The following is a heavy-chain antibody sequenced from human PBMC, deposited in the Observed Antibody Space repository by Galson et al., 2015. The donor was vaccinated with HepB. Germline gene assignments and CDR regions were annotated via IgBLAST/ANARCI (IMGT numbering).Heavy chain of an antibody. J-gene: IGHJ3*02. CDR3: ARDLYYGSGSSAFDI. V-gene: IGHV3-30*04. Sequence: SLRLSCAASGFTFSSYAMHWVRQAPGKGLEWVAVISYDGSNKYYADSVKGRFTISRDNSKNTLYLQMNSLRAEDTAVYYCARDLYYGSGSSAFDIWGQGTTVTVSS. CDR1: GFTFSSYA. D-gene: IGHD3-10*01. CDR2: ISYDGSNK.